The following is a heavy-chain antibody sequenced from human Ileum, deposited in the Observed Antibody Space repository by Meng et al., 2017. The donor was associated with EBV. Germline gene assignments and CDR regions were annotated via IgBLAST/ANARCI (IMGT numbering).Heavy chain of an antibody. D-gene: IGHD3/OR15-3a*01. V-gene: IGHV1-3*04. Sequence: QVQLVQAGDEVKKAGASVKLSCKASGYTFTRYPIHWVRQAPGQRPEWMGWINTDNGETEFSQKFQGRVTITRDTSATTAYMELISLRSEDTAVYYCASRPGFNIGPFDFWGQGTLVTVSS. J-gene: IGHJ4*02. CDR3: ASRPGFNIGPFDF. CDR1: GYTFTRYP. CDR2: INTDNGET.